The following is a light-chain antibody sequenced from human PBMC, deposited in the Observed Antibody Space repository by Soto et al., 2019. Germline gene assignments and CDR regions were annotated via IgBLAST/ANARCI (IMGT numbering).Light chain of an antibody. J-gene: IGKJ2*01. CDR2: AAS. CDR3: QQSYSSPPMYT. CDR1: QSISTY. V-gene: IGKV1-39*01. Sequence: DIQMTQSPSSLSASVGDRVTITCRASQSISTYLNWYQQKPGKAPNLLIYAASSLQSGVPSRLSGSGSGTDFTLTISSLQPEDFATYYCQQSYSSPPMYTFGQGTKLEIK.